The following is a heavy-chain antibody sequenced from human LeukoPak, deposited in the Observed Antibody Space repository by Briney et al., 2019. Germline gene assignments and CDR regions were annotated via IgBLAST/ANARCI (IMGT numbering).Heavy chain of an antibody. J-gene: IGHJ4*02. CDR3: AKDHARYSSGLRIDH. Sequence: PGGSLRLSCAASGFTFSSYEMNWVRQAPGKGLQWVASLSAGGGSIYYADSVKGRFTISRDNSENTLFLQMNSLRAEDTAVYYCAKDHARYSSGLRIDHWGQGTLVTVSS. CDR2: LSAGGGSI. V-gene: IGHV3-23*01. CDR1: GFTFSSYE. D-gene: IGHD5-18*01.